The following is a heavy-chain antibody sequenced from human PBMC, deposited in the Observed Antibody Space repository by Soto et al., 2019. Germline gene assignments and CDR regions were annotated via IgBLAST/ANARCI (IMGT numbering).Heavy chain of an antibody. CDR3: ARESRLGFPDE. V-gene: IGHV4-59*01. CDR2: IYYSGST. J-gene: IGHJ4*02. D-gene: IGHD3-16*01. Sequence: PSETLSLTCTVSGGSIDSYYWSWIRQPPGKGLEWIGYIYYSGSTNYNPSLKSRVTISVDTSKNQFSLKLNSVTAADTAVYYGARESRLGFPDEWGQGTLVTVSS. CDR1: GGSIDSYY.